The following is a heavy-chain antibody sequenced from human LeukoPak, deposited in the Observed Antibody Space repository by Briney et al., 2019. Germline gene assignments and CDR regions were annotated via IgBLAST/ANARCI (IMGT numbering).Heavy chain of an antibody. J-gene: IGHJ5*02. CDR1: GFTVSSNY. CDR3: ARGWSSSWYPSWFDP. Sequence: GSLRLSCAASGFTVSSNYMSWVRQAPGKGLEWVSVIYSGGSTYYADSVKGRFTISRDNSKNTLYLQMNSLRAEDTAVYYCARGWSSSWYPSWFDPWGQGTLVTVSS. CDR2: IYSGGST. D-gene: IGHD6-13*01. V-gene: IGHV3-53*01.